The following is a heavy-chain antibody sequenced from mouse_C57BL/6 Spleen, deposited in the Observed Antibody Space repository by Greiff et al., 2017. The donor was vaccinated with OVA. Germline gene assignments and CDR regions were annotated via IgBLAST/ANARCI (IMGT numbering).Heavy chain of an antibody. CDR1: GFTIKDYY. Sequence: VQLQQSGAELVRPGASVKLSCTASGFTIKDYYMHWVKQRPEQGLEWIGRIDPEDGDTEYAPKFQGKATMTADTSSNTAYLQLSSLTSEDTAVYYCIYYDYAWFADWGQGSLVTVSA. V-gene: IGHV14-1*01. D-gene: IGHD2-4*01. CDR3: IYYDYAWFAD. CDR2: IDPEDGDT. J-gene: IGHJ3*01.